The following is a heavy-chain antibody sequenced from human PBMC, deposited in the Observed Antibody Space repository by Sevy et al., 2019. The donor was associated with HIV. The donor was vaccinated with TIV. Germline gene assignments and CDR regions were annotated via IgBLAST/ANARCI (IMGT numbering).Heavy chain of an antibody. CDR1: GFTFRNYA. CDR2: LSGTGGST. Sequence: GGSLRLSCAASGFTFRNYAMSWVRQAPGKGLEWVSALSGTGGSTYYADSVKGRFTISRDNSKNTLYLQMNSLRVEDTAVYYCATDLDIVAVAAAITLSYWGQGTLVTVSS. CDR3: ATDLDIVAVAAAITLSY. J-gene: IGHJ4*02. D-gene: IGHD2-2*01. V-gene: IGHV3-23*01.